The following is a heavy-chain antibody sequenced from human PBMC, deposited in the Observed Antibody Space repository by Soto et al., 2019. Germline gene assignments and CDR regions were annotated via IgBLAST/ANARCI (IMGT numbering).Heavy chain of an antibody. V-gene: IGHV3-21*01. CDR2: ISSSSSYI. D-gene: IGHD2-21*01. Sequence: EVQLVESGGGLVKPGGSLRLSCAASGFTFSSYSMNWVRQAPGKGLEWVSSISSSSSYIYYADSVKGRFTISRDNAKNSLYLQMNSLRAEDTAVYYCARVPDCGGDCYGVFDIWGQGTMVTVSS. CDR3: ARVPDCGGDCYGVFDI. J-gene: IGHJ3*02. CDR1: GFTFSSYS.